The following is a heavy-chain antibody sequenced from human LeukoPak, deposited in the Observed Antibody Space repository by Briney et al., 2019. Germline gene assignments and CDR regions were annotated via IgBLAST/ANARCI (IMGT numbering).Heavy chain of an antibody. CDR3: ARVGTYYYDSSGYYTRRAFDY. V-gene: IGHV1-69*13. J-gene: IGHJ4*02. CDR1: GYTFTSYD. Sequence: ASVKVSCKASGYTFTSYDISWVRQAPGQGLEWMGGIIPIFGTANYAQKFQGRVTITADESTSTAYMELSSLRSEDTAVYYCARVGTYYYDSSGYYTRRAFDYWGQGTLVTVSS. CDR2: IIPIFGTA. D-gene: IGHD3-22*01.